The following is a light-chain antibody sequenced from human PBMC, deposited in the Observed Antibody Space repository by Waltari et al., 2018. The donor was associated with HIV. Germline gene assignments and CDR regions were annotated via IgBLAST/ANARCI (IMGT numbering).Light chain of an antibody. CDR3: VVWDEVVNGWL. Sequence: QSVLTQPPSASGTPGQRVTISCSGSTSNIGTYTVPWFQQVSRTAPKLLVYVNDQRPSGVPDRFSGSKSGTSASLAISGLQSDDEADYYCVVWDEVVNGWLFGGGTKLTVL. CDR2: VND. V-gene: IGLV1-44*01. J-gene: IGLJ3*02. CDR1: TSNIGTYT.